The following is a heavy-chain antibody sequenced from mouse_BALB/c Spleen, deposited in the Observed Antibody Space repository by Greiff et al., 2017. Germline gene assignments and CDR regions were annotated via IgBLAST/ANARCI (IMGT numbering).Heavy chain of an antibody. CDR1: GFTFSSFG. Sequence: EVKLVESGGGLVQPGGSRKLSCAASGFTFSSFGMHWVRQAPEKGLEWVAYISSGSSTIYYADTVKGRFTISRDNPKNTLFLQMTSLRSEDTAMYYCARRGIYYGNYVAMDYWGQGTSVTVSS. CDR3: ARRGIYYGNYVAMDY. J-gene: IGHJ4*01. D-gene: IGHD2-1*01. V-gene: IGHV5-17*02. CDR2: ISSGSSTI.